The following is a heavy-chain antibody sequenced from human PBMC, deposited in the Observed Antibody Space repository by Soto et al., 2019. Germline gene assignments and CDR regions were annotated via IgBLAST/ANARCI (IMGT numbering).Heavy chain of an antibody. J-gene: IGHJ5*02. CDR1: GGTFGSFA. CDR2: IILIFGTA. CDR3: AREGRIAAAGTTWFDP. Sequence: QVQLVQSGAEVKKPESSVKVSCKASGGTFGSFAINWVRQAPGQGLEWMGRIILIFGTAKYAQKFLGRLTISADDATSMAYMELSGLRSDDTAFYFCAREGRIAAAGTTWFDPWGQGTLVIVSS. D-gene: IGHD6-25*01. V-gene: IGHV1-69*01.